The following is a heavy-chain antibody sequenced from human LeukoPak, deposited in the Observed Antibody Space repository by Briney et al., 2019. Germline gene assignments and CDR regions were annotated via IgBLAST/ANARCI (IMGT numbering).Heavy chain of an antibody. D-gene: IGHD3-3*01. Sequence: SETLSLTCTVSGGSISSSSYSWGWIRQPPGKGLEWIGSIYYSGSTYYNPSLKSRVTISVDTSKNQFSLKLTSVTAADTAVYYCARVFTMYGVVFDYWGQGTLVTVSS. V-gene: IGHV4-39*02. CDR1: GGSISSSSYS. CDR2: IYYSGST. CDR3: ARVFTMYGVVFDY. J-gene: IGHJ4*02.